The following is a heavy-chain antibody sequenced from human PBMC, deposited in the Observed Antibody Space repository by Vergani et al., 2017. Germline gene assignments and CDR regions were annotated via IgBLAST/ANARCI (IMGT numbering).Heavy chain of an antibody. D-gene: IGHD3-10*01. Sequence: QVQLQESGPGLVKPSQTLSLTCSVFGESVSSGSYFWAWVRQAAGKGLEWIGRTYISGKSNYNPSLKSRVNISLDTSKNQFSLKLSSVTAADSAVYYCARAFRGGMDVWGQGTTVRVSS. CDR1: GESVSSGSYF. CDR2: TYISGKS. J-gene: IGHJ6*02. CDR3: ARAFRGGMDV. V-gene: IGHV4-61*02.